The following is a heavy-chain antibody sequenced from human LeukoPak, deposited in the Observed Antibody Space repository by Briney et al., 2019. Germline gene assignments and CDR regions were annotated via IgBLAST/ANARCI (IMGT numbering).Heavy chain of an antibody. Sequence: SETLSLTCTVSGGSISSGSYYWNWIRQPAGKGLEWTGRIYTSGSTKYRPSLKSRVTISVDTSKNQFSLKLSSVTAADTAVYYCARSVGIVGAGGAFDIWGQGTMVTVSS. V-gene: IGHV4-61*02. D-gene: IGHD1-26*01. CDR3: ARSVGIVGAGGAFDI. J-gene: IGHJ3*02. CDR2: IYTSGST. CDR1: GGSISSGSYY.